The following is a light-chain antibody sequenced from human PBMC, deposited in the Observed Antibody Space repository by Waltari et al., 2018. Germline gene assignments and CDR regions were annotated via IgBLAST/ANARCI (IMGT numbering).Light chain of an antibody. CDR1: QSVDIS. CDR2: GAS. J-gene: IGKJ1*01. V-gene: IGKV3D-15*01. CDR3: HQYRNWPWT. Sequence: EIVMTQSPDILSVSPGERATLSCRTSQSVDISLAWYQQKPGPAPRLLVHGASTRATGIPDRFSGSGSGTEFTLTISSLQSEDCAVYHYHQYRNWPWTFGQGTKVEIK.